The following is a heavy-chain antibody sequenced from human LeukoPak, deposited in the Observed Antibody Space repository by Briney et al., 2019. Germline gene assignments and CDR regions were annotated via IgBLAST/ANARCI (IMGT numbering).Heavy chain of an antibody. CDR3: ASRNEGYCSSTSCYGIADY. V-gene: IGHV4-39*07. Sequence: SETLSLTCTVSGDSISSSIYYWGWIRQPPGKGLEWIGSIYHSGSTYYNPSLKSQVAISVDTSKNQFSLKLSSVTAADTAVYYCASRNEGYCSSTSCYGIADYWGQGTLVTVSS. CDR2: IYHSGST. CDR1: GDSISSSIYY. J-gene: IGHJ4*02. D-gene: IGHD2-2*01.